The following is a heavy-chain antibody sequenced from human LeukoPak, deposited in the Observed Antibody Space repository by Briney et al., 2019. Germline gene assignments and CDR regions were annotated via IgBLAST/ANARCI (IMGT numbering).Heavy chain of an antibody. CDR2: NSGCGGST. D-gene: IGHD5-18*01. Sequence: GGSLRLSCAAPVFTFSSYAMSWVRQAPGEGVEGVSANSGCGGSTYYADAVKGRFTISRDNSKNTLYLQMNSRRAEDTDVYYCAKDRSKRSYGDEFDFWGQGTLVTVSS. V-gene: IGHV3-23*01. CDR1: VFTFSSYA. CDR3: AKDRSKRSYGDEFDF. J-gene: IGHJ4*02.